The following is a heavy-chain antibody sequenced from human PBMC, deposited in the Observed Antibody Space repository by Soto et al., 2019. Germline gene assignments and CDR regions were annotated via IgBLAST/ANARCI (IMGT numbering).Heavy chain of an antibody. Sequence: EVQLLESGGGLVQPGGSLRLSCAASGFTFSSYAMNWVRQAPGKGLEWVSTISGGGGRTYYADSVKGRCTISKDNSKNTLYLQMNSLRAEDTAVYYCSKDGRRDLGERWSGPRMGWGQGTLVTVSS. CDR3: SKDGRRDLGERWSGPRMG. CDR1: GFTFSSYA. V-gene: IGHV3-23*01. CDR2: ISGGGGRT. D-gene: IGHD3-3*01. J-gene: IGHJ4*02.